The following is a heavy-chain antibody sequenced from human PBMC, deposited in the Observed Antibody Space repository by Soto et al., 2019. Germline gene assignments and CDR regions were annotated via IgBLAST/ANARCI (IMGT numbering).Heavy chain of an antibody. CDR1: GYTFTSYG. J-gene: IGHJ6*02. V-gene: IGHV1-18*04. CDR3: ARAGKYYYGSGSPYYYGMDV. Sequence: QVQLVQSGAEVKKPAASVKVSCNASGYTFTSYGVSWVRQAPGQGLEWMGWISGYNGNTNYAQKLQGRVTMTTDTSTSTAYMELRSLRSDDTAVYYCARAGKYYYGSGSPYYYGMDVWGQGITVTVSS. CDR2: ISGYNGNT. D-gene: IGHD3-10*01.